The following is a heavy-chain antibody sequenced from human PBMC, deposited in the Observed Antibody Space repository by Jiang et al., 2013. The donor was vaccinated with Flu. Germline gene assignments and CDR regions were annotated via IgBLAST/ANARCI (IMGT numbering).Heavy chain of an antibody. CDR1: GGSFSGYY. J-gene: IGHJ6*04. CDR3: ASRVDDFWNRPSGMDV. Sequence: GSGLVKPSETLSLTCAVYGGSFSGYYWSWIRQPPGKGLEWIGEINHSGSTNYNPSLKSRVTISVDTSKNQFSLKLSSVTAADTAVYYCASRVDDFWNRPSGMDVWGKGTTVTVSS. CDR2: INHSGST. V-gene: IGHV4-34*01. D-gene: IGHD3-3*01.